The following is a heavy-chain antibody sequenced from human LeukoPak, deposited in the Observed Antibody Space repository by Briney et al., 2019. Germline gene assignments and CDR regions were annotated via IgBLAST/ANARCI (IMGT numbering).Heavy chain of an antibody. CDR3: TKGGAMVATIYY. CDR1: GYTFTNYY. V-gene: IGHV1-18*01. CDR2: ISAYNGRT. J-gene: IGHJ4*02. D-gene: IGHD5-12*01. Sequence: GASVKVSCTASGYTFTNYYITWVRQAPGQGLEWVGWISAYNGRTNYAQKFQGRVTMTIDTSTTTAYMDLRSLTSDDTAMYYCTKGGAMVATIYYWGQGTLVTVSS.